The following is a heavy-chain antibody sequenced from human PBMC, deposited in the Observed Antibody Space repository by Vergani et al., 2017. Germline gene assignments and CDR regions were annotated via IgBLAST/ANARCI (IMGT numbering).Heavy chain of an antibody. CDR2: VDPEDGDR. D-gene: IGHD2-2*01. Sequence: EVRLVQSAAEVKRPGATVKISCKVFGYTFTDYYIHWVQQAPGKGLEWMGLVDPEDGDRIYSDRFQGRVTITADKSTDTVYMELRSLRPEDTAVYYCARRGLGCDSNPCYVGHDFDPWGQGTLVTVSS. CDR1: GYTFTDYY. J-gene: IGHJ5*02. V-gene: IGHV1-69-2*01. CDR3: ARRGLGCDSNPCYVGHDFDP.